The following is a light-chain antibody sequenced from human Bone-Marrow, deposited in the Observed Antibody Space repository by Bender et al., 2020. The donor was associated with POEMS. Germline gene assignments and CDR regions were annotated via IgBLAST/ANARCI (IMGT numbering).Light chain of an antibody. V-gene: IGLV1-44*01. CDR2: SDN. Sequence: QSVLTQPPSASGTPGQRVTISCSGSNSNIGTNAVNWYQQFPGSAPQLLIYSDNQRPSGVPDRVYAFESGTSASLAISGLPSEDEADYYCAAWDAGLSGGVFGGGTKLTVL. CDR1: NSNIGTNA. J-gene: IGLJ3*02. CDR3: AAWDAGLSGGV.